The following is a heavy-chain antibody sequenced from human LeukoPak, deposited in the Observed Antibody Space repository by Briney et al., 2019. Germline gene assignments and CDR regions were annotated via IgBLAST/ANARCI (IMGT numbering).Heavy chain of an antibody. V-gene: IGHV3-48*01. J-gene: IGHJ4*02. CDR2: ISSSSSTI. D-gene: IGHD3-10*01. CDR1: GFTFSSYA. Sequence: GGSLRLSCAASGFTFSSYAMSWVRQAPGKGLEWVSYISSSSSTIYYADSVKGRFTISRDNAKNSLYLQMNSLRAEDTAVYYCARRGLFDYWGQGTLVTVSS. CDR3: ARRGLFDY.